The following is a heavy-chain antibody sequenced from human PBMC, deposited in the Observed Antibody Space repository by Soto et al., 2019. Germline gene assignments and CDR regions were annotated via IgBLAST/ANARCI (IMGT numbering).Heavy chain of an antibody. CDR1: GFTVSSNY. V-gene: IGHV3-53*01. Sequence: EVQLVESGGGLIQPGGSLRLSCAASGFTVSSNYMSWVRQAPGEGLEWVSIIHTGRSTYYADSVRGRFTISRDNSKNTLYLQMNSLRAEDTAVYYCARDKSAADMPFAYWGQGTLVTVSS. CDR2: IHTGRST. J-gene: IGHJ4*02. D-gene: IGHD2-2*01. CDR3: ARDKSAADMPFAY.